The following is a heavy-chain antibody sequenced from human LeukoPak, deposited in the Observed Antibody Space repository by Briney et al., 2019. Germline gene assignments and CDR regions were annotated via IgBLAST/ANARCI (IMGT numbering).Heavy chain of an antibody. CDR3: ARGGRTQKDIVVVWGDTCDY. CDR2: ISYDGSNK. Sequence: GGSLRLSCAASGFTFSSYAMHWVRQAPGKGLEWVAVISYDGSNKYYADSVKGRFTISRDNSKNTLYLQMNSLRAENTAVYYCARGGRTQKDIVVVWGDTCDYWGQGTLVTVSS. V-gene: IGHV3-30*01. CDR1: GFTFSSYA. J-gene: IGHJ4*02. D-gene: IGHD2-2*01.